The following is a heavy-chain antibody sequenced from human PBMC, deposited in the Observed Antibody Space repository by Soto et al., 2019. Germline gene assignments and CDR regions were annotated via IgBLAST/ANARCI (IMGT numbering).Heavy chain of an antibody. Sequence: PSQTLSLTCVISGDSVSSYGACWNWIRQSPSSGLQWLGRISYMSKWFHDYAASVESRMAINPDTPRNQFSLQLNYVTPEDTAVYYCARVHCSSGTCLAGLDFWGQGTTVTVSS. D-gene: IGHD2-15*01. CDR3: ARVHCSSGTCLAGLDF. CDR2: ISYMSKWFH. V-gene: IGHV6-1*01. J-gene: IGHJ6*02. CDR1: GDSVSSYGAC.